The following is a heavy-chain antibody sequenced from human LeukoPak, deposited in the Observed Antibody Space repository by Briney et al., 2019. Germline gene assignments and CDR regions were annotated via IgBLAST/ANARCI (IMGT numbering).Heavy chain of an antibody. V-gene: IGHV1-46*01. CDR3: ARDYRDVLLWFGELSN. D-gene: IGHD3-10*01. CDR2: ISPTGSFT. Sequence: ASVKVSCKAFGYTFTNNFMHWVRQASGQGPEWMGLISPTGSFTAYAQKFQGRVTLTRDLSTSTDYLELRSLRSDDTAVYYCARDYRDVLLWFGELSNWGQGTLVTVSS. CDR1: GYTFTNNF. J-gene: IGHJ4*02.